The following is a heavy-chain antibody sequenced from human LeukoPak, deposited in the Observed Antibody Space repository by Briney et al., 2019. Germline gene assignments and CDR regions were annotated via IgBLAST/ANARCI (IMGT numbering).Heavy chain of an antibody. CDR2: IQHDASNK. CDR3: ARLGSGGTNDAFDI. Sequence: PGGSLRLSCTAPGLSFSSYGIHWVRQAPGKGLEWAAFIQHDASNKYYVDSVKGRFTISRDNSKNTLFLQMNSLRAEDTAVYYCARLGSGGTNDAFDIWGQGTMVTVSS. CDR1: GLSFSSYG. J-gene: IGHJ3*02. V-gene: IGHV3-30*02. D-gene: IGHD2-15*01.